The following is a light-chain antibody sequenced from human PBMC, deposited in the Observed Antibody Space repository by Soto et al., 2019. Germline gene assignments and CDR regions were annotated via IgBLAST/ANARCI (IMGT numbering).Light chain of an antibody. CDR2: RNN. CDR1: SSNVGSNY. CDR3: VAWDDSLSGVV. Sequence: QSVLTQPPSASGTPGQRVTISCSGSSSNVGSNYVFWYQQLPGTAPKLLIYRNNQRPSGVPDRFSGSKSSTSASLAISGLRSEDEADYYCVAWDDSLSGVVFGGGTKLTVL. J-gene: IGLJ2*01. V-gene: IGLV1-47*01.